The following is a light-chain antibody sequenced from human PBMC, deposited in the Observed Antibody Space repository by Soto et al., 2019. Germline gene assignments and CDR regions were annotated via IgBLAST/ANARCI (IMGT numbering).Light chain of an antibody. V-gene: IGKV3-20*01. CDR1: QGVSSTY. J-gene: IGKJ5*01. CDR2: DVS. Sequence: EIVLTQSPGTLSLSPGERATLSCRASQGVSSTYLAWYQHKLGQAPRLLIYDVSSRATGIPDRFSGSGSATDFTLTISRLEPEDFAVYYCQQYGRSPTFGQGTRLEIK. CDR3: QQYGRSPT.